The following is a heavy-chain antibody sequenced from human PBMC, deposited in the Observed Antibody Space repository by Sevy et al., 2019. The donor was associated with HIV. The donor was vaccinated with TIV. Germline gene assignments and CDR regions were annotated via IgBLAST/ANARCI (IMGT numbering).Heavy chain of an antibody. V-gene: IGHV4-59*08. CDR1: GGSITSLY. D-gene: IGHD1-26*01. CDR3: AGGNAWGRGYS. CDR2: IYYNGPI. Sequence: SETLSLTCTVSGGSITSLYWNWIRRPPGKGLEWIATIYYNGPINYNPSLKSRVTLSLDTSKIQFSLRLSSVTAADTAMYYCAGGNAWGRGYSWGQGTLVTVSS. J-gene: IGHJ4*02.